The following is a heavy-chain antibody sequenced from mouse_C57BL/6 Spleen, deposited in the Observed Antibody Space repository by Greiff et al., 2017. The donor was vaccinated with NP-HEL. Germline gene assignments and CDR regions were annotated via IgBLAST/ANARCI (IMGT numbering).Heavy chain of an antibody. D-gene: IGHD1-1*01. J-gene: IGHJ3*01. V-gene: IGHV1-59*01. Sequence: VQLQQPGAELVRPGTSVKLSCKASGYTFTSYWMHWVKQRPGQGLEWIGVIDPSDSYTNYNQKFKGKATLTVDTSSSTAYMQLSSLTSEDSAVYYCRSITTVPSWFAYWGQGTLVTVSA. CDR3: RSITTVPSWFAY. CDR2: IDPSDSYT. CDR1: GYTFTSYW.